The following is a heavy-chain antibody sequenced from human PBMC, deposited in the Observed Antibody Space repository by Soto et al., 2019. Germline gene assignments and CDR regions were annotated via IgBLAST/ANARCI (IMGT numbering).Heavy chain of an antibody. CDR1: GFTFNTYA. Sequence: HPGGSLRLSCAASGFTFNTYATSWVRQAPGKRLEWVAAITGGADYTRYADSVKGRFTVSTDKSKTTVFLQMNSLRGDDSAIYYCATGSPLVAPGGMFLHYYYGLDVWGQGTTVTVSS. V-gene: IGHV3-23*01. D-gene: IGHD3-10*02. CDR3: ATGSPLVAPGGMFLHYYYGLDV. CDR2: ITGGADYT. J-gene: IGHJ6*02.